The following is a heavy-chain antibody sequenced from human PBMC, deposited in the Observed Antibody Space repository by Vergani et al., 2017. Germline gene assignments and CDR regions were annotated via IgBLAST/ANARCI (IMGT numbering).Heavy chain of an antibody. Sequence: EVQLVQTGAEVKKPGESLKISCKGPGYSFTSYWIGWVRQMPGKGLEWMGIICPVDSDTRYSPSFHGQVTISADKSISTAYLQWSSPKASYTAMYYCARLTDLRGAWFDPWSQGTLVTVS. CDR1: GYSFTSYW. V-gene: IGHV5-51*01. CDR3: ARLTDLRGAWFDP. D-gene: IGHD3-16*01. CDR2: ICPVDSDT. J-gene: IGHJ5*02.